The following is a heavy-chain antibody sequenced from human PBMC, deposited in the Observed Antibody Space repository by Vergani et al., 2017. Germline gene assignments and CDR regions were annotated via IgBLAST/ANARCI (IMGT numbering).Heavy chain of an antibody. CDR2: IYYSGST. D-gene: IGHD3-10*01. J-gene: IGHJ4*02. CDR1: CGSISSGGYY. V-gene: IGHV4-31*03. Sequence: QVQLQESGPGLVKPSQTLSLTCTVSCGSISSGGYYWSWLRQHPGKGLDWIGYIYYSGSTYYKPSPKSRVKISVDTSKNRFSRKLSSVTAADAAVYYCGMASRDGSGRTVDYWGQGTLVTVSS. CDR3: GMASRDGSGRTVDY.